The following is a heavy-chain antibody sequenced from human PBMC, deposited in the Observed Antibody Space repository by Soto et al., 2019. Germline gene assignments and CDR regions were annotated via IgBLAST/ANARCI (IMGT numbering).Heavy chain of an antibody. V-gene: IGHV4-61*01. CDR2: IYYSGST. J-gene: IGHJ5*02. CDR3: ARGWPTRGYSSSWYTGNWFDP. CDR1: GGSVSSGNYY. D-gene: IGHD6-13*01. Sequence: PSETLSLTCTVSGGSVSSGNYYWSWIRQPPGKGLEWIGYIYYSGSTNYNPSLKSRVTISVDTSKNQFSLKLSSVTAADTAVYYCARGWPTRGYSSSWYTGNWFDPWGQGTLVTVS.